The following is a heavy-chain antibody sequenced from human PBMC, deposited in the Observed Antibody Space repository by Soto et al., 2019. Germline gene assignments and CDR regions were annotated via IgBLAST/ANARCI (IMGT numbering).Heavy chain of an antibody. Sequence: SVKVSCKASGGTFSSYAISWVRQAPGQGLEWMGGIIPIFGTANYAQKFQGRVTITADESTSTAYMELSSLRSEDTAVYYCARGGYSGSYYGGNFDYWGQGTLVTVSS. V-gene: IGHV1-69*13. J-gene: IGHJ4*02. CDR3: ARGGYSGSYYGGNFDY. D-gene: IGHD1-26*01. CDR2: IIPIFGTA. CDR1: GGTFSSYA.